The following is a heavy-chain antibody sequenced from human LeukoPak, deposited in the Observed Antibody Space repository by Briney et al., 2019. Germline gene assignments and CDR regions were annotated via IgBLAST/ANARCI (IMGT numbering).Heavy chain of an antibody. Sequence: GRSLRLSCAASGFTFSSYAMHWVRQAPGKGLEWVAVISYDGSNKYYADSVKGRFTNSRDNSKNTLYLQMNSLRAEDTAVYYCARSRAVEAAFDIWGQGTMVTVSS. V-gene: IGHV3-30-3*01. D-gene: IGHD6-19*01. CDR2: ISYDGSNK. CDR3: ARSRAVEAAFDI. J-gene: IGHJ3*02. CDR1: GFTFSSYA.